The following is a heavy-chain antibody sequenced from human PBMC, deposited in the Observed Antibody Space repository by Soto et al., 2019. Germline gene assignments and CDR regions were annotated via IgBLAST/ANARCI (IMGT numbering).Heavy chain of an antibody. Sequence: PGESLKISCKGPGYSFTIYWIGWVRQMPGKGLEWMGIIYPGDSDTRYSPSFQGQVTISADKSISTAYLQWSSLKAADTAVYYCARRRQWLVNYYYYGMDVWGQGTTVTVSS. CDR2: IYPGDSDT. J-gene: IGHJ6*02. CDR3: ARRRQWLVNYYYYGMDV. CDR1: GYSFTIYW. D-gene: IGHD6-19*01. V-gene: IGHV5-51*01.